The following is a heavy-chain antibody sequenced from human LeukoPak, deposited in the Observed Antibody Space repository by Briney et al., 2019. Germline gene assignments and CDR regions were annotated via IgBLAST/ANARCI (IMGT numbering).Heavy chain of an antibody. V-gene: IGHV3-30*02. D-gene: IGHD3-10*01. CDR1: RFTFSNYG. CDR2: IRFDGSNK. Sequence: PGGSLILACVASRFTFSNYGMHWVRQAPGKGLEWVAFIRFDGSNKYYADSVKGRFTISRDNSKNTLFLQMSSLTADDTAVYYCSTPSSLRYGSGSPDYWGQGTLVTVSS. J-gene: IGHJ4*02. CDR3: STPSSLRYGSGSPDY.